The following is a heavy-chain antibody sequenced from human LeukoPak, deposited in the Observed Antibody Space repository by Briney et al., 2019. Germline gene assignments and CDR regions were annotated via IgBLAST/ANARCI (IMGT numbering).Heavy chain of an antibody. CDR1: GFTFSCYW. CDR2: IKQDGSEK. V-gene: IGHV3-7*01. Sequence: PGGSLRLSCAASGFTFSCYWMSWVRQAPGKGLEWVANIKQDGSEKYYVDSVKGRFTISRDNAKNSLYLQMNSLRAEDTAVYYCARDALYDSSGYYYNYWGQGTLVTVSS. CDR3: ARDALYDSSGYYYNY. D-gene: IGHD3-22*01. J-gene: IGHJ4*02.